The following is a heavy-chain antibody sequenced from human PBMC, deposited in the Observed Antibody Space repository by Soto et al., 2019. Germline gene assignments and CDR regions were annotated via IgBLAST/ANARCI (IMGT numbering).Heavy chain of an antibody. D-gene: IGHD2-8*01. V-gene: IGHV1-8*01. J-gene: IGHJ6*02. CDR1: GYTFTSYD. CDR2: MNPNSGNT. Sequence: QVQLVQSGAEVKKPGASVKVSCKASGYTFTSYDINWVRQATGQGLEWMGWMNPNSGNTGYAQKFQGRVTMTRNTSISTAYMELSSLRSEDTAVYYCARSKDIVLMVYAIGGCDVWGQGTTVTVSS. CDR3: ARSKDIVLMVYAIGGCDV.